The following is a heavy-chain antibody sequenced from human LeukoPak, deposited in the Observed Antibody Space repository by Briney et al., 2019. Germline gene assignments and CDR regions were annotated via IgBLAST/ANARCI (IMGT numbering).Heavy chain of an antibody. V-gene: IGHV4-39*01. CDR2: IYYSGST. CDR1: GGSISSSSYY. Sequence: SETLSLTCTVSGGSISSSSYYWGWIRQPPGKGLEWIGNIYYSGSTYYNPSLKSRVTISVDTSKNQFSLKLSSVTAADTAVYYCARRARYCSSTSCSDDYYYYYGMDVWGQGTTVTVSS. D-gene: IGHD2-2*01. CDR3: ARRARYCSSTSCSDDYYYYYGMDV. J-gene: IGHJ6*02.